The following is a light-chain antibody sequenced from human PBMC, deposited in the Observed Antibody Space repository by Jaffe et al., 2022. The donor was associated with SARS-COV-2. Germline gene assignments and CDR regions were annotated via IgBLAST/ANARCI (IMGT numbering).Light chain of an antibody. CDR2: GAS. CDR3: QQYNNWPQT. Sequence: EIVMTQSPATLSVSPGERATLSCRASQSVGSNLAWYQQKPGQAPRLLIYGASTRATGIPARFSGSGSETEFTLTISSLQSEDFAVYYCQQYNNWPQTFGGGTKVEIK. CDR1: QSVGSN. V-gene: IGKV3-15*01. J-gene: IGKJ4*01.